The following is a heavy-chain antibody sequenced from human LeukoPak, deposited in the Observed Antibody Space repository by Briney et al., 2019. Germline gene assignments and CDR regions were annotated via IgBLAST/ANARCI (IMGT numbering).Heavy chain of an antibody. CDR2: IIPILGIA. CDR1: GGTFSSYA. J-gene: IGHJ4*02. CDR3: ARDLNVDIVATVAGY. V-gene: IGHV1-69*04. D-gene: IGHD5-12*01. Sequence: SVKVSCKASGGTFSSYAISWVRQAPGQGLEWMGRIIPILGIANYAQKFQGRVTITADKSTSTAYMELSSLRSEDTAVYYCARDLNVDIVATVAGYWGQGTLVTVSS.